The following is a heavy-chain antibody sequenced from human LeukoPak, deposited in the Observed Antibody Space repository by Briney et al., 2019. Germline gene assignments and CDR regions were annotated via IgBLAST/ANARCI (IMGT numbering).Heavy chain of an antibody. CDR3: ARATGSGTYAY. V-gene: IGHV1-2*02. CDR2: IDPNSGGT. Sequence: ASVKVSCKASGYTFTGYYLHWVRLAPGQGLEWMGWIDPNSGGTNYAQKFQGRVTMTRDTYISTAYMELSWLRSDDGAVYYCARATGSGTYAYWGQGTQVTVSS. D-gene: IGHD3-10*01. CDR1: GYTFTGYY. J-gene: IGHJ4*02.